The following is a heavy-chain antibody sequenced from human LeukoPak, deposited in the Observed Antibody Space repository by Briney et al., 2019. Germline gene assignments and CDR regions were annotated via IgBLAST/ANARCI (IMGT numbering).Heavy chain of an antibody. CDR2: IYYSGST. D-gene: IGHD2-15*01. V-gene: IGHV4-61*01. CDR1: GGSVSSGSYY. J-gene: IGHJ3*02. Sequence: SETLSLTCTVSGGSVSSGSYYWSWIRQPPGKGLEWIGYIYYSGSTNFNPSLKSRVTISVDTSKNQFSLKLSSVTAVDTAVYYCARDRYCSGGSCYRGDAFDIWGQGTMVTVSS. CDR3: ARDRYCSGGSCYRGDAFDI.